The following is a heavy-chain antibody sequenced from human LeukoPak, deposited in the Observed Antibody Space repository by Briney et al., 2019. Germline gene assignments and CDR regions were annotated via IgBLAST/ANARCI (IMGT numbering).Heavy chain of an antibody. V-gene: IGHV3-23*01. J-gene: IGHJ4*02. CDR2: ISGSGGST. D-gene: IGHD3-22*01. CDR3: AKGAPTGGYYDRSGYLVYFDY. Sequence: GGSLRLSCAASGFTFSSYGMSWVRQAPGKGLEWVSTISGSGGSTYYADSVKGRFTISRDNSKNTLYLQMNSLRAEDTALYYCAKGAPTGGYYDRSGYLVYFDYWGQGTLVTVSS. CDR1: GFTFSSYG.